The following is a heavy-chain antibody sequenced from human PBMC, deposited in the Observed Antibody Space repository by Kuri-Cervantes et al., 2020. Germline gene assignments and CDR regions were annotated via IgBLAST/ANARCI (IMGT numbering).Heavy chain of an antibody. CDR3: ARFRSTDDYGDYGTNPYYYGMDV. CDR2: IYYSGST. V-gene: IGHV4-61*01. D-gene: IGHD4-17*01. J-gene: IGHJ6*02. CDR1: GGSVSSGSYY. Sequence: GSLRLSCTVSGGSVSSGSYYWSWIRQPPGKGLEWIGYIYYSGSTNYNPSLKSRVTISVDTSKNQFSLKLSSVTAADTAVYYCARFRSTDDYGDYGTNPYYYGMDVWGQGTTVTVSS.